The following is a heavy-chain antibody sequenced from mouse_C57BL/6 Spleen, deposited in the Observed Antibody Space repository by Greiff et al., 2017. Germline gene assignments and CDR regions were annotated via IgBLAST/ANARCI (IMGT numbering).Heavy chain of an antibody. J-gene: IGHJ4*01. CDR1: GYSITSGYY. Sequence: EVQLVESGPGLVKPSQSLSLTCSVTGYSITSGYYWNWIRQFPGNKLEWMGYISYDGSNNYNPSLKNRISITRDTSKNQFFLKLNSVTTEDTARYYCARRKVYAMDYWGQGTSVTVSS. V-gene: IGHV3-6*01. CDR3: ARRKVYAMDY. CDR2: ISYDGSN.